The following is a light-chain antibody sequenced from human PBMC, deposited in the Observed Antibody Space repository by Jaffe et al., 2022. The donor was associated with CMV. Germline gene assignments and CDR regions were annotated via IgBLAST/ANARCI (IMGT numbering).Light chain of an antibody. V-gene: IGLV1-40*01. CDR2: ANS. CDR3: QSYDRNLGGLVV. J-gene: IGLJ2*01. CDR1: SSNIGAGYD. Sequence: QSVLTQPPSVSGAPGQKITISCIGSSSNIGAGYDVHWYQHLPGTAPKLIITANSNRPSGVPDRFSGSKSGTSASLVITGLQTEDEADYYCQSYDRNLGGLVVFGGGTKVTVL.